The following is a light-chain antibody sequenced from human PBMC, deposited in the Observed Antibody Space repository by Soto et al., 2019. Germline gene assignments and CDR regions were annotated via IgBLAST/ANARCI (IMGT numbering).Light chain of an antibody. CDR1: QSVNSN. J-gene: IGKJ5*01. CDR2: GPS. CDR3: HQYHNWPMT. Sequence: EIVMTQSPATLSVSPGERATVSCRTSQSVNSNLDWYQQKPGQVPRLLIYGPSTRAIGIPDRFRGSGSGTEFTLTISSLQSEDFAVYYCHQYHNWPMTFGQGTRLEIK. V-gene: IGKV3-15*01.